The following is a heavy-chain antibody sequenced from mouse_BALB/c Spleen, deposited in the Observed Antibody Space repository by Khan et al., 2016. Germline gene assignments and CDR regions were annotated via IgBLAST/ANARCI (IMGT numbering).Heavy chain of an antibody. CDR3: AREKGRITDK. J-gene: IGHJ3*01. Sequence: QVQLQQSGAELAKPGASVKMSCKASGYTFTSYWMHWVKQRPGQGLEWIGYINPSTGYTEYNQKFKDKATLTADKSSSTAYMQLSSLTSEDSAGYYGAREKGRITDKRGQGTLVTVSA. V-gene: IGHV1-7*01. CDR1: GYTFTSYW. CDR2: INPSTGYT. D-gene: IGHD1-1*01.